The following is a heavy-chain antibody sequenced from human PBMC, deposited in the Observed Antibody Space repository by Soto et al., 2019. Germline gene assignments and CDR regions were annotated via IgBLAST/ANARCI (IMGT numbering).Heavy chain of an antibody. CDR1: GYTFTSYG. Sequence: RASVKVSCKASGYTFTSYGISWVRQAPGQGLEWMGWISAYNGNTNYAQKLQGRVTMTTDTSTSTAYMELRSLRSDDTAVYYCAGLHGSGWRDNWFDPWGQGTLVTVSS. CDR2: ISAYNGNT. D-gene: IGHD6-19*01. V-gene: IGHV1-18*01. J-gene: IGHJ5*02. CDR3: AGLHGSGWRDNWFDP.